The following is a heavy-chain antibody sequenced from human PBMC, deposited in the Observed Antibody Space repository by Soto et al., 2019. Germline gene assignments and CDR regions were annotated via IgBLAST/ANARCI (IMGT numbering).Heavy chain of an antibody. V-gene: IGHV3-11*01. CDR2: ISSSGSTI. CDR1: GFTFSDYY. D-gene: IGHD3-10*01. Sequence: QVQLVESGGGLVKPGGSLRLSCAASGFTFSDYYMSWIRQAPGKGLEWVSYISSSGSTIYYADSVKGRFTISRDNAKNSLYLQLNSLRAEETAVDYCASLYVSGSYFGYYSGMDVWGQGTTVTVSS. J-gene: IGHJ6*02. CDR3: ASLYVSGSYFGYYSGMDV.